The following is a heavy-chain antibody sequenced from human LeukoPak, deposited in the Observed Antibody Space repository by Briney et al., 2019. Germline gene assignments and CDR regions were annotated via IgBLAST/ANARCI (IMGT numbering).Heavy chain of an antibody. J-gene: IGHJ5*02. D-gene: IGHD4-17*01. CDR2: IAATSGST. V-gene: IGHV3-23*01. CDR3: AKAAYGDYVNWFDP. CDR1: GFTFSSYS. Sequence: PGGSLRLSCAASGFTFSSYSMNWVRQAPGKGLEWVSSIAATSGSTYYADSVKGRFTISRDNSKNTLYLQMNSLRAEDTALYYCAKAAYGDYVNWFDPWGQGTLVTVSS.